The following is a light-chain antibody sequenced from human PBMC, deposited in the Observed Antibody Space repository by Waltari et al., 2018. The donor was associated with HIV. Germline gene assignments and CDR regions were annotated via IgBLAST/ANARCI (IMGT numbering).Light chain of an antibody. V-gene: IGKV1-5*03. Sequence: DIQMTQSPSTLSASVGDRVTITCWASQSISSWLAWYQQKPGKAPKLLIYKASTLESGVPSRFSGSGSGTEFTLTISSLKPDDFATYYCQQYDSYLWTFGQGTKVE. CDR3: QQYDSYLWT. CDR2: KAS. CDR1: QSISSW. J-gene: IGKJ1*01.